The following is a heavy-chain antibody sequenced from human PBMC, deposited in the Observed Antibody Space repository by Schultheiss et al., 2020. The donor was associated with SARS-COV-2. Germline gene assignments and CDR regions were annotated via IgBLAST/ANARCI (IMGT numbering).Heavy chain of an antibody. CDR1: GYSFTSYW. D-gene: IGHD3-22*01. CDR3: ARWASGYNTMGWFDP. V-gene: IGHV5-51*01. CDR2: IYPGDSDT. Sequence: GESLKISCKGSGYSFTSYWIGWVRQMPGKGLEWMGIIYPGDSDTRYSPSFQGQVTISADKSISTAYLQWSSLKASDTAMYYCARWASGYNTMGWFDPWGQGTLVTVSS. J-gene: IGHJ5*02.